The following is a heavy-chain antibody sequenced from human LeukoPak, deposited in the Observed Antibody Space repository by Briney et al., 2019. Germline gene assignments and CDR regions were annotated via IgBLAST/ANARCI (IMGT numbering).Heavy chain of an antibody. D-gene: IGHD4-17*01. Sequence: GASVTVSCKASGYTFTDYYMHWVRQAPGQGLEWMGWINPNSGGTNYAQKLQGRVTMTTDTSISTANMELSRLRSDDTAVYYCARGSRHGDFGDYWGQGTLVTASS. V-gene: IGHV1-2*02. CDR3: ARGSRHGDFGDY. CDR1: GYTFTDYY. CDR2: INPNSGGT. J-gene: IGHJ4*02.